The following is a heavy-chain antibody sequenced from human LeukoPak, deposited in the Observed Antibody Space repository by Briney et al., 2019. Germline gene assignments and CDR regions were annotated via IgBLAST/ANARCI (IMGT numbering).Heavy chain of an antibody. D-gene: IGHD2-2*01. CDR1: GYTFTSYG. V-gene: IGHV1-18*01. CDR3: ARDVVVVPAAAHYYYYGMDV. CDR2: ISAYNGNT. J-gene: IGHJ6*02. Sequence: ASVKVSCKASGYTFTSYGISWVRQAPGQGLEWMGWISAYNGNTNYAQKLQGRVTMTTDTSTNTAYMELRSLRSDDTAVYYCARDVVVVPAAAHYYYYGMDVWGQGTTVTDSS.